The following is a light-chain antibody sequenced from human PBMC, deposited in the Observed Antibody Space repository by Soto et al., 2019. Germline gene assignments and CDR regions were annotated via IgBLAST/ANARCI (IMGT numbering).Light chain of an antibody. Sequence: DIVLTQSPATLSLSPGERATLSCRASQSVSNYLAWYQQKPDQAPRLLIYDASNRAPGIPARFSGSGSGADFGLTISSLEPEDFAVYYCQQRKSRLTFGGGTKVEIK. CDR1: QSVSNY. J-gene: IGKJ4*01. CDR3: QQRKSRLT. V-gene: IGKV3-11*01. CDR2: DAS.